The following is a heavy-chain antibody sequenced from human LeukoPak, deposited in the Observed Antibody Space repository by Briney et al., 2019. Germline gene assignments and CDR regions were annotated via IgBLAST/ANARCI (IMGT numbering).Heavy chain of an antibody. D-gene: IGHD5/OR15-5a*01. J-gene: IGHJ6*02. CDR1: GLIVSNYW. CDR3: ANVFYYGMEV. Sequence: GGSLRLSCAASGLIVSNYWMSWVRQAPGKGLEWVANIKQDGSEKYYVDSVKGRFTISRDNVKNSLYLQMNSLRAEDTAVYYCANVFYYGMEVWGQGTTVTVSS. CDR2: IKQDGSEK. V-gene: IGHV3-7*01.